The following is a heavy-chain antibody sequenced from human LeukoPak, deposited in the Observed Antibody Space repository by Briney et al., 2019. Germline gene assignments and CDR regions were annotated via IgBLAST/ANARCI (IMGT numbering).Heavy chain of an antibody. V-gene: IGHV1-3*01. CDR1: GYSFSDYA. CDR2: INAGNGKK. Sequence: GAAVKVSCKASGYSFSDYAVQWVRPAPGQRLEGVGWINAGNGKKKYSQKFQDRVTITRDTSATTAYLDLSSLRAEDTAVYYCARARWTSTVTTYYLDCWLQGAMVSVS. D-gene: IGHD4-17*01. J-gene: IGHJ4*02. CDR3: ARARWTSTVTTYYLDC.